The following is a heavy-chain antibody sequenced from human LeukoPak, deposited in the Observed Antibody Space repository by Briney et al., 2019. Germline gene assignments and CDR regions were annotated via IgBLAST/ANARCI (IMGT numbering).Heavy chain of an antibody. V-gene: IGHV1-18*01. J-gene: IGHJ6*02. CDR3: ARGQTITMVRGVIFDPYYYYYYGMDV. CDR2: FSVYNGNT. Sequence: ASVKLSCNASGYTFTLYGIGWVREAPGQGLGLVGWFSVYNGNTNYAQKLLGRVTMTTDTSTSTAYMELRSLRSDDTAVYYCARGQTITMVRGVIFDPYYYYYYGMDVGGQGTTVTVS. CDR1: GYTFTLYG. D-gene: IGHD3-10*01.